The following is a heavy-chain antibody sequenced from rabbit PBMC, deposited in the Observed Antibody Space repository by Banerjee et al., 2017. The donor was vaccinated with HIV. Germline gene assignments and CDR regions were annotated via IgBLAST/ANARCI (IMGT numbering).Heavy chain of an antibody. D-gene: IGHD1-1*01. Sequence: QSLEESGGGLVQPEGSLTLTCKASGFDFSSYYSISWVRQAPGKGLEWIACIYTGSSGSTYYASWAKGRFTISKTSSTTVTLQMTSLTAADTATYFCARHYTSTSGFRGNLWGPGTLVTVS. CDR1: GFDFSSYYS. CDR3: ARHYTSTSGFRGNL. CDR2: IYTGSSGST. V-gene: IGHV1S40*01. J-gene: IGHJ4*01.